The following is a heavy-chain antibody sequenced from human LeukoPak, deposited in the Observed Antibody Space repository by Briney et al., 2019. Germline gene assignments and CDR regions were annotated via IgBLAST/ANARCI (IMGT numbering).Heavy chain of an antibody. Sequence: GGSLRLSCAASGFTFSSYEMNWVRQAPGKGLEWVSYISSSGSTIYYADSVKGRFTISRDNAKNSLYLQMNSLRAEDTALYYCARGAEGIAATDSNFDYWGQGTLVTVSS. CDR1: GFTFSSYE. CDR3: ARGAEGIAATDSNFDY. D-gene: IGHD6-13*01. CDR2: ISSSGSTI. J-gene: IGHJ4*02. V-gene: IGHV3-48*03.